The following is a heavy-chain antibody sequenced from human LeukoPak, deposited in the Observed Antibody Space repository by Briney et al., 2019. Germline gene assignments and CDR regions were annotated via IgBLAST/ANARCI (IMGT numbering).Heavy chain of an antibody. CDR1: GFTFSSYG. Sequence: PGGSLRLSCAASGFTFSSYGMHWVRQAPGKGLEWVAFIRYDGSNKYYADSVKGRFTISRDNSKNTLYLQMNSLRAEDTAVYYCAASYYDFWSGYSWSDYWGQGTLVTVSS. D-gene: IGHD3-3*01. CDR2: IRYDGSNK. J-gene: IGHJ4*02. V-gene: IGHV3-30*02. CDR3: AASYYDFWSGYSWSDY.